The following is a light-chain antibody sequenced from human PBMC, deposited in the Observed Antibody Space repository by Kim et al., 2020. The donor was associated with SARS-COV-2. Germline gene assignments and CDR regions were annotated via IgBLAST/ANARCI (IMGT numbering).Light chain of an antibody. V-gene: IGLV4-69*01. CDR3: QTWGTGKWV. CDR2: IYGDGSH. J-gene: IGLJ3*02. CDR1: SGHSNRA. Sequence: AEVKLTCTPRSGHSNRAIEWHQQQQDKGPRYLMKIYGDGSHYRGDGNPDRFSGSGSGAERYLTISGLQSEDEADYYCQTWGTGKWVFGGGTKLTVL.